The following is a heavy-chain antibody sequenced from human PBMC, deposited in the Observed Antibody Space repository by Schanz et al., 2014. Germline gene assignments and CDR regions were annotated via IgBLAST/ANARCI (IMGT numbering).Heavy chain of an antibody. J-gene: IGHJ4*02. CDR2: ISDSGDST. Sequence: EVQLVESGGGLVQPGGSLRLSCAASGFNFKAYAMSWVRQAPGKGLEWVSDISDSGDSTHYADSVKGRFTISRDNAKNSLFLQMNSLSAEDTAVYYCAKVAPAATYLDSWGLGTLVTVSS. V-gene: IGHV3-23*04. CDR3: AKVAPAATYLDS. CDR1: GFNFKAYA. D-gene: IGHD2-2*01.